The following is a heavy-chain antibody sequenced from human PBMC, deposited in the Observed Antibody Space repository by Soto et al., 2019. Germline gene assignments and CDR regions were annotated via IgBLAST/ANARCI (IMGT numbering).Heavy chain of an antibody. D-gene: IGHD3-10*01. V-gene: IGHV2-5*02. CDR3: AHGDGSLGRDWFDP. CDR1: GFSLSTRGVA. J-gene: IGHJ5*02. Sequence: QITLKESGPTLVKPTQTLTLTCTFSGFSLSTRGVAVGWIRQPPGKALEWLAVIYWDDDKRHNPSLKNRLTIAKDTSINPVVLTLTYMDPLDTATYYCAHGDGSLGRDWFDPWGQGTLVTVSS. CDR2: IYWDDDK.